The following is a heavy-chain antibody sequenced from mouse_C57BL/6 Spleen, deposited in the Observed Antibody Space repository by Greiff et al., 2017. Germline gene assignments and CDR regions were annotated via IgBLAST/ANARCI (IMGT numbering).Heavy chain of an antibody. V-gene: IGHV5-9-1*02. D-gene: IGHD2-3*01. CDR3: TRDGYYDYYAMDY. CDR2: ISSGGDYI. CDR1: GFTFSSYA. Sequence: EVMLVESGEGLVKPGGSLKLSCAASGFTFSSYAMSWVRQTPEKRLEWVAYISSGGDYIYYADTVKGRFTISRDNARNTLYLQMSSLKSEDTAMYYCTRDGYYDYYAMDYWGQGTSVTVSS. J-gene: IGHJ4*01.